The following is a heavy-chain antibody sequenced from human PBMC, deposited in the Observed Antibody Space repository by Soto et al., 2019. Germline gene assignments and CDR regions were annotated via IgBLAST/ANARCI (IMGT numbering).Heavy chain of an antibody. J-gene: IGHJ4*02. CDR1: GGTFSSYA. D-gene: IGHD6-19*01. Sequence: QVQLVQSGAEVKKPGSSVKVSCKASGGTFSSYAISWVRQAPGQGLEWMGGIIPIFGTANYAQKFQGRVTITADEPTSTAYMELSSLRSKYTPVYYCLSSGGPNPDDYWGEGTLVTVSS. CDR2: IIPIFGTA. V-gene: IGHV1-69*01. CDR3: LSSGGPNPDDY.